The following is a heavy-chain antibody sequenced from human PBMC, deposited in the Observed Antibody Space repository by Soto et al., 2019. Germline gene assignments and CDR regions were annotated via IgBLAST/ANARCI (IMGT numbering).Heavy chain of an antibody. CDR3: ARPDSTVTLPGGNFDL. J-gene: IGHJ2*01. V-gene: IGHV1-3*01. CDR2: INAANGNT. Sequence: QVLLVQSGAEVRKPGASVKVYCKASGYIFTNYALHWVRQAPGQRLEWMGWINAANGNTKYSQKFQDRVTITSDTSANTAYMELSSLRSEDTAVYYCARPDSTVTLPGGNFDLWGRGTPVTVSS. D-gene: IGHD4-17*01. CDR1: GYIFTNYA.